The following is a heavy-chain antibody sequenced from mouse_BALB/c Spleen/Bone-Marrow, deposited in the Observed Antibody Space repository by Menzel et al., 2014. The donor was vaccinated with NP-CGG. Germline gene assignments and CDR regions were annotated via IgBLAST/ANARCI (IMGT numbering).Heavy chain of an antibody. D-gene: IGHD4-1*02. Sequence: VQLQESGPELVKPGASVKISCKASGYAFSSSWMNWVKQRPGQGLEWIGRIYPGDGDTKYNGKFKGKATLTADKSSSTAYMQLSSLTSVDSAAYFCARPLNWDPYAMDYWGQGTSVTVSS. CDR2: IYPGDGDT. V-gene: IGHV1-82*01. CDR1: GYAFSSSW. J-gene: IGHJ4*01. CDR3: ARPLNWDPYAMDY.